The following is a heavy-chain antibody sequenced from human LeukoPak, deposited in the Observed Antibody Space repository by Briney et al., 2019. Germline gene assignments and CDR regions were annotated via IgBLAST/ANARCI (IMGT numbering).Heavy chain of an antibody. D-gene: IGHD5-18*01. J-gene: IGHJ3*02. CDR1: GFTFSSYA. CDR2: ISGSGGST. Sequence: GGSLRLSCAASGFTFSSYAMSWVRQAPGKGLEWVSAISGSGGSTYYADSVKGRFTISRDNSKNTLYLQMNSLRAEDTAVYYCAKSPRGYSYGYPHRGAFDIWGQGTMVTVSS. CDR3: AKSPRGYSYGYPHRGAFDI. V-gene: IGHV3-23*01.